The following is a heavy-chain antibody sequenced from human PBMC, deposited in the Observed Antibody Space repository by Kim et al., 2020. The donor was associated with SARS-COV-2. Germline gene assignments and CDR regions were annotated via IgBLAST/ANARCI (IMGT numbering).Heavy chain of an antibody. CDR1: GFTFSSYA. V-gene: IGHV3-23*01. D-gene: IGHD1-26*01. CDR2: ISGSGGST. J-gene: IGHJ6*02. Sequence: GGSLRLSCAASGFTFSSYAMSWVRQAPGKGLEWVSAISGSGGSTYYADSVKGRFTISRDNSKNTLYLQMNSLRAEDTAVYYCAKDLGQLGRATYGMDVWGQGTTVTVSS. CDR3: AKDLGQLGRATYGMDV.